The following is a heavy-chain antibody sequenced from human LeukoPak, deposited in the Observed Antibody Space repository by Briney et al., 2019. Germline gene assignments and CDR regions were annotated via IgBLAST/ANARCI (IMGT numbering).Heavy chain of an antibody. CDR3: ASARLGSGLEGAFDI. CDR1: GGSFSGYY. Sequence: SETLSLTCAVYGGSFSGYYWSWIRQPPGKGLEWIGEINHSGSTNYNPSLKSRVTISVDTSKNQFSLKLSSVTAADTAVYYCASARLGSGLEGAFDIWGQGTMVTVSS. J-gene: IGHJ3*02. CDR2: INHSGST. D-gene: IGHD6-25*01. V-gene: IGHV4-34*01.